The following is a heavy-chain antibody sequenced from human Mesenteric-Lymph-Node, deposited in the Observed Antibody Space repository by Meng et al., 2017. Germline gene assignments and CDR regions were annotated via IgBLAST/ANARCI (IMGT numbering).Heavy chain of an antibody. V-gene: IGHV4-4*02. J-gene: IGHJ4*02. CDR2: MYHSGTT. Sequence: HLQESGPGSVKPSGTLSLTCFVSGGSISSSYWWTWVRQSPGKGLEWIGEMYHSGTTNYNPSLKSRVTISMGKSNNQLSLKLNSVTAADTAVYYCATQESRDGHNPYWGQGTLVTVSS. D-gene: IGHD5-24*01. CDR3: ATQESRDGHNPY. CDR1: GGSISSSYW.